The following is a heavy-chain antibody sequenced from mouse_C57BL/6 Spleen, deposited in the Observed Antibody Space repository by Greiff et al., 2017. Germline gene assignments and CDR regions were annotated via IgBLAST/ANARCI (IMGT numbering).Heavy chain of an antibody. J-gene: IGHJ4*01. D-gene: IGHD1-1*02. V-gene: IGHV14-2*01. CDR1: GFNIKDYY. Sequence: DVHLVESGAELVKPGASVKLSCTASGFNIKDYYMPWVKQRTEQGLEWIGRIGPEDGDTKYAPKFQGKATIAADTSSNTAYLRLSSLTSEDTAFCYCDRSTVVATRDAMDYWGQGTSVTVSA. CDR2: IGPEDGDT. CDR3: DRSTVVATRDAMDY.